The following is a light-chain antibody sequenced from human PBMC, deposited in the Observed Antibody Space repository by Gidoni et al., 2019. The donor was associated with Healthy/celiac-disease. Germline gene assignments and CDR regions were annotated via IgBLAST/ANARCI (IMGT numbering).Light chain of an antibody. CDR1: QSVSSSY. CDR3: QQYAA. J-gene: IGKJ5*01. Sequence: EIVLTQSPGTLSLSPGERATLSCRASQSVSSSYLAWYQQKPGQAPRLLIYGASCRATGIPDRFSGSGSATDFTLTISRLGPEDFALYYCQQYAAFGRGTRLEIK. V-gene: IGKV3-20*01. CDR2: GAS.